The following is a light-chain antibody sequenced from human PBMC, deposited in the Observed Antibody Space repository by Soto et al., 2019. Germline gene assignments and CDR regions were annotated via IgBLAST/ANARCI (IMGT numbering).Light chain of an antibody. CDR3: QQRSNWIT. J-gene: IGKJ5*01. CDR2: AAS. Sequence: DIQMTQSPSSLSASVGDRVTITCRASQTISGYLNWYQQKPGKAPELLIYAASYLGNGVPSRFSGSGSGTYFTLTISSLEPEDFAVYYCQQRSNWITFGQGTRLEI. V-gene: IGKV1-39*01. CDR1: QTISGY.